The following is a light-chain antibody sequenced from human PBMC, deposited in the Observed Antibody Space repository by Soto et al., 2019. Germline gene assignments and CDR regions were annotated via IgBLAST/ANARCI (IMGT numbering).Light chain of an antibody. CDR2: RAS. CDR3: QLYGSAPPIT. CDR1: QSVSSIY. Sequence: EIVLTQSPGTLSLSPGARASLSYRASQSVSSIYLAWYQQKPGQAPRLLLSRASTRATGIPDRFSGSGSGTDFTLTISRLEPEDFALYYCQLYGSAPPITFGQGTRLEIK. V-gene: IGKV3-20*01. J-gene: IGKJ5*01.